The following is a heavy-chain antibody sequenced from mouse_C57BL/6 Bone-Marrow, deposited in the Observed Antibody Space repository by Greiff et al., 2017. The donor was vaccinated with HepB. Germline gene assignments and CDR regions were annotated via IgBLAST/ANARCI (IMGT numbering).Heavy chain of an antibody. CDR2: ISDGGSYT. Sequence: EVKLEESGGGLVKPGGSLKLSCAASGFTFSSYAMSWVRQTPEKRLEWVATISDGGSYTYYPDNVKGRFTISRDNAKNNLYLQMSHLKSEDTAMYYCARDLYYGSSYEAMDYWGQGTSVTVSS. V-gene: IGHV5-4*01. CDR1: GFTFSSYA. D-gene: IGHD1-1*01. J-gene: IGHJ4*01. CDR3: ARDLYYGSSYEAMDY.